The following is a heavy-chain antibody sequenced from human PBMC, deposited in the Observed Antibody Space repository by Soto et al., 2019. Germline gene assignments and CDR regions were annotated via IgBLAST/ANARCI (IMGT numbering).Heavy chain of an antibody. D-gene: IGHD2-2*02. Sequence: QVQLQESGPGLVKPSQTLSLTCTVSGGSISSGGYYWSWIRQHPGKGLEWIGYIYYSGSTYYNPSLKSRVTISVDTSKNQFSLKLSSVTAADTAVYYCARDRRYQLLYGPPGGAFDIWGQGTMVTVSS. J-gene: IGHJ3*02. V-gene: IGHV4-31*03. CDR1: GGSISSGGYY. CDR3: ARDRRYQLLYGPPGGAFDI. CDR2: IYYSGST.